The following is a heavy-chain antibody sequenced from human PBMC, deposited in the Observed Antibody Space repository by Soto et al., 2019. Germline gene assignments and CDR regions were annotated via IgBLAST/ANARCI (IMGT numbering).Heavy chain of an antibody. V-gene: IGHV4-30-4*01. Sequence: SETLSLTCTVSGGSISSGDYYWSWIRQPPGKGLEWIGYIYYSGSTYYNPSLKSRVTISVDTSKNQFSLKLSSVTAADTAVYYCARSQFCYYGPDYFDYWGQGTLVTVSS. J-gene: IGHJ4*02. D-gene: IGHD3-10*01. CDR3: ARSQFCYYGPDYFDY. CDR2: IYYSGST. CDR1: GGSISSGDYY.